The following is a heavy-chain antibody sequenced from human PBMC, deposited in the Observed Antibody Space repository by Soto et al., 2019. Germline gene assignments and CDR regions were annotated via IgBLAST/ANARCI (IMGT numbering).Heavy chain of an antibody. Sequence: GGSLRLSCAASGFTFSSYSMNWVRQAPGKGLEWVSSISSSSSYIYYADSVKGRFTISRDNAKNSLYLQMNSVRAEDTAVYYCARPYYSDSSGYVYWGQGTLVTVSS. D-gene: IGHD3-22*01. V-gene: IGHV3-21*01. J-gene: IGHJ4*02. CDR1: GFTFSSYS. CDR2: ISSSSSYI. CDR3: ARPYYSDSSGYVY.